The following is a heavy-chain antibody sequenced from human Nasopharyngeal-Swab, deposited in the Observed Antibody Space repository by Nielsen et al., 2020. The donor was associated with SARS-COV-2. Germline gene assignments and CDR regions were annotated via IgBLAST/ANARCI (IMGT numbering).Heavy chain of an antibody. CDR1: GFTFSSYS. D-gene: IGHD6-6*01. J-gene: IGHJ3*02. Sequence: GGSLRLSCAASGFTFSSYSMNWVRQAPGKGLEWASYISSSSSTIYYADSVKGRFTISRDNAKNSLYLQMNSLRDEDTAVYYCVRDGYSSSWYAFDIWGQGTMVTVSS. CDR3: VRDGYSSSWYAFDI. CDR2: ISSSSSTI. V-gene: IGHV3-48*02.